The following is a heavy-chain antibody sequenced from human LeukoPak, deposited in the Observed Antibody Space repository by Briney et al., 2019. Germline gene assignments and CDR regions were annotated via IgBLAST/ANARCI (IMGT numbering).Heavy chain of an antibody. CDR3: GRDAGYSGYEHPIDY. CDR2: IYSGGST. D-gene: IGHD5-12*01. J-gene: IGHJ4*02. Sequence: PGGSLRLSCAASGFTVSSNYMSWVRQAPGKGLEWVSVIYSGGSTYYADSVKGRFTISRDNSKNTLYLQMNSLRAEDTAVYYCGRDAGYSGYEHPIDYWGQGTLATVSS. V-gene: IGHV3-53*05. CDR1: GFTVSSNY.